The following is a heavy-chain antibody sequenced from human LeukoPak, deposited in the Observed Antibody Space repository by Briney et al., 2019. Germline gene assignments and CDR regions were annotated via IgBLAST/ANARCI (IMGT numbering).Heavy chain of an antibody. CDR2: INPNSGGT. Sequence: ASVKVSCKASGYTFTGYYMHWVRQAPGQGLEWMGWINPNSGGTNYAQKFQGRVTMTRDTSISTAYMELSRLRSDDTAVYYCARDEWDSSSAGPFDYWGQGTLVTVSS. CDR1: GYTFTGYY. V-gene: IGHV1-2*02. D-gene: IGHD6-6*01. J-gene: IGHJ4*02. CDR3: ARDEWDSSSAGPFDY.